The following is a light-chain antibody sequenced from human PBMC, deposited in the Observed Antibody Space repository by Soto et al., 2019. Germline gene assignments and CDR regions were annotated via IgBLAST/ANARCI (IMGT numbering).Light chain of an antibody. Sequence: DIQMTQSPSTVSAYVGDSVTITCRARQSITTWLAWYQQRTGKAPKLLIYDVSSLKSGVPSRFSGRGSGTEFTLTISSLQPDDLATYYCQQYNSYRWTFGQGTKVDI. CDR1: QSITTW. J-gene: IGKJ1*01. CDR3: QQYNSYRWT. CDR2: DVS. V-gene: IGKV1-5*01.